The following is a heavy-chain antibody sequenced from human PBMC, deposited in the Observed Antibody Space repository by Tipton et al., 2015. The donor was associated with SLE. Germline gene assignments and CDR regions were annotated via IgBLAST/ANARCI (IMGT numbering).Heavy chain of an antibody. V-gene: IGHV4-39*07. CDR1: GGSISSSSYY. CDR3: ATATDWNLSPDV. D-gene: IGHD1-7*01. Sequence: LRLSCTVSGGSISSSSYYWGWIRQPPGKGLEWIGSIYYSGSTYYNPSLKSRVTISVDTSKDQFSLRLTSVTAADTAVYYCATATDWNLSPDVWGKGTTVTVSS. J-gene: IGHJ6*04. CDR2: IYYSGST.